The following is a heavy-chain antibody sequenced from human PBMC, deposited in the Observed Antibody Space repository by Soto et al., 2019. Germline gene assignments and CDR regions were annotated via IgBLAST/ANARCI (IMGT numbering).Heavy chain of an antibody. V-gene: IGHV3-30*18. CDR2: ISYDERSK. Sequence: PGGSLRLSCAASGFTFSSYGMHWVRQAPGKGLEWVAFISYDERSKFYADSVKGRFTISRDTSKNTLYLQMNRLRVEDTAVYYCAKDIAVRGVMVPSDYWRQGTLVSVSS. CDR1: GFTFSSYG. J-gene: IGHJ4*02. CDR3: AKDIAVRGVMVPSDY. D-gene: IGHD3-10*01.